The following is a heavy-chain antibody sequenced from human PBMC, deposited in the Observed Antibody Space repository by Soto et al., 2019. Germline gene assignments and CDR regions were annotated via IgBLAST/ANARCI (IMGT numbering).Heavy chain of an antibody. CDR2: INYSEDT. V-gene: IGHV4-34*01. D-gene: IGHD3-16*01. J-gene: IGHJ1*01. CDR1: RGALRGYS. CDR3: ARDNDSVWGSHRNWLGI. Sequence: PSETLSLTCAVYRGALRGYSGNWIRQPPGKGLEWIGEINYSEDTNPTYNPSLKSRVTISADRTNNQLFLKLTSGTAADTAIYYCARDNDSVWGSHRNWLGIWGQGTPVPVSP.